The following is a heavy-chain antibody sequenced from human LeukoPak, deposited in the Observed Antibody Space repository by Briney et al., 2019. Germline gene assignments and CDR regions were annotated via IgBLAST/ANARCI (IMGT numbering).Heavy chain of an antibody. J-gene: IGHJ4*02. D-gene: IGHD2-2*01. CDR2: INHSGST. CDR1: GGSFSGYY. V-gene: IGHV4-34*01. Sequence: PSETLSLTCAVYGGSFSGYYWSWIRQPPGKGLEWIGEINHSGSTNYNPSLKSRVTISVDTSKNQFSLKLSSVTAADTAVYCRARGRTQGYCSSTSCSSYYFDYWGQGTLVTVSS. CDR3: ARGRTQGYCSSTSCSSYYFDY.